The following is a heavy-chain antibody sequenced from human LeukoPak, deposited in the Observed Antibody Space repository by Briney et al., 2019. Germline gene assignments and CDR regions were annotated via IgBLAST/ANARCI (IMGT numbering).Heavy chain of an antibody. Sequence: SETLSLTCSVSGGSISSSSYYWGWIRQPPGKGLEWIGSINYSGNTYYNAPLKSRVTISVDTSKNQFSLKLSSVTAADTAVYYCASPSSSSSTYDYWGQGTLVTVSS. V-gene: IGHV4-39*01. CDR1: GGSISSSSYY. J-gene: IGHJ4*02. CDR3: ASPSSSSSTYDY. D-gene: IGHD6-6*01. CDR2: INYSGNT.